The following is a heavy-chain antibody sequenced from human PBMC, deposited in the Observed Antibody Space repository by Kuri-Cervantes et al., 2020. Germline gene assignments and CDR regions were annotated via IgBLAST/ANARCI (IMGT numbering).Heavy chain of an antibody. CDR1: GYSFTSYW. V-gene: IGHV5-51*01. D-gene: IGHD1-26*01. CDR3: ARQVGDAAGNWFDP. Sequence: KVSCKGSGYSFTSYWIGWVRQMPGKGLEWMGIIYPGDSDTRYSPSFQGQVTISADKSISTAYLQWSSLKAPETAMYYCARQVGDAAGNWFDPWGQGTLVTVSS. J-gene: IGHJ5*02. CDR2: IYPGDSDT.